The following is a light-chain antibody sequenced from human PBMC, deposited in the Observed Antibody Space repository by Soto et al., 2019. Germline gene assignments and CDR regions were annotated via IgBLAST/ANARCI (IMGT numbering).Light chain of an antibody. CDR3: SSYTSTSTPLI. J-gene: IGLJ2*01. V-gene: IGLV2-14*01. CDR1: SSDLGAYDY. CDR2: EVT. Sequence: QSALTQPASVSGSPGQSITISCSGSSSDLGAYDYVSWYQQHPGKAPKLLIYEVTSRPSGVSHRFSGSKSGNTASLRISGLQLEDDADYYCSSYTSTSTPLIFGGGTKVTVL.